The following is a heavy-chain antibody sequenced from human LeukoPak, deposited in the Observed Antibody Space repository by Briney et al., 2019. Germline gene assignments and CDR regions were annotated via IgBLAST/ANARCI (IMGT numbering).Heavy chain of an antibody. D-gene: IGHD1-26*01. CDR3: ARGAGATTRPYDHYYYGMDV. CDR1: GFTFTDHP. CDR2: IGGDGIA. V-gene: IGHV3-53*01. J-gene: IGHJ6*02. Sequence: GGSLRLSCVASGFTFTDHPMNWVRQAPGKGLEWISYIGGDGIAFYADSVKGRFTISRDNSKNTLYLQMNSLRAEDTAVYYCARGAGATTRPYDHYYYGMDVWGQGTTVTVSS.